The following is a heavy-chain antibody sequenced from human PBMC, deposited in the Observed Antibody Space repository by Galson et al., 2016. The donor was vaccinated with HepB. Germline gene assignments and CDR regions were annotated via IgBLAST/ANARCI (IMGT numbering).Heavy chain of an antibody. J-gene: IGHJ1*01. Sequence: SVKVSCKASGGTFSRYAVSWVRQAPGQGLEWMGGSVPIFGATNYAQKFQGRVAISADRSTSTVYMGLSSLRSEDTAVYYCARDDYVWGSYRNTHMNFQYWGQGTLVT. D-gene: IGHD3-16*02. CDR3: ARDDYVWGSYRNTHMNFQY. CDR2: SVPIFGAT. CDR1: GGTFSRYA. V-gene: IGHV1-69*06.